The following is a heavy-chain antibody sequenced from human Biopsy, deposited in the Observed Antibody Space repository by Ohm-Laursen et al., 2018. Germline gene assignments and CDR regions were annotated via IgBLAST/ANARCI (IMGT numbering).Heavy chain of an antibody. D-gene: IGHD2-2*01. V-gene: IGHV3-7*04. J-gene: IGHJ6*02. CDR2: INQGGSEK. CDR3: ARVLLPAAAVHDGMDV. CDR1: GFTFNNYG. Sequence: GSLRLSCAASGFTFNNYGMQWVRQAPGKGLEWVANINQGGSEKYYVDSVKGRFTISRDNAKNSLYLQMNSLRAEDTAVYYCARVLLPAAAVHDGMDVWGQGTTVTVSS.